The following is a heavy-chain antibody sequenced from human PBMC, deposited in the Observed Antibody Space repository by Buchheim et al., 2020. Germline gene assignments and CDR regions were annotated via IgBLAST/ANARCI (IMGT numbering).Heavy chain of an antibody. CDR3: ARPLVPDYYDSSGYSLGY. J-gene: IGHJ4*02. CDR2: IDPSDSYT. Sequence: EVQLVQSGAEVKKPGESLRISCKGSGYSFTSYWISWVRQMPGKGLEWMGRIDPSDSYTNYSPSFQGHVTISADRSISTAYPQWSSLKASDTAMYYCARPLVPDYYDSSGYSLGYWGQGTL. V-gene: IGHV5-10-1*01. D-gene: IGHD3-22*01. CDR1: GYSFTSYW.